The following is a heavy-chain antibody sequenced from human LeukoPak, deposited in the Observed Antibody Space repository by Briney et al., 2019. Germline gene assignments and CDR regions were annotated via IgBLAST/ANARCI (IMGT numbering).Heavy chain of an antibody. CDR3: ARHGDFSYYYDSRGAFDI. V-gene: IGHV4-59*08. J-gene: IGHJ3*02. CDR2: IYYSGST. CDR1: GGSISSYY. Sequence: SETLSLTCTVSGGSISSYYWSWIRQPPGKGLEWIGYIYYSGSTNYNPSLKSRVTISVDTSKNQFSLKLSSVTAADTAVYYCARHGDFSYYYDSRGAFDIWGQGTMVTVSS. D-gene: IGHD3-22*01.